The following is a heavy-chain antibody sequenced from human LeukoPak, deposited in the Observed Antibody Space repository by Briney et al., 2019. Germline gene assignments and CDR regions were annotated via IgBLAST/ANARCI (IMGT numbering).Heavy chain of an antibody. Sequence: GASVKVSCKASGGTFSSYAISWVRQAPGQGLEWMGRTIPILGIANYAQKFQGRVTITADKSTSTAYMELSSLRSEDTAVYYCARDMEYSSSSEDYRGQGTLVTVSS. CDR3: ARDMEYSSSSEDY. D-gene: IGHD6-6*01. V-gene: IGHV1-69*04. CDR1: GGTFSSYA. CDR2: TIPILGIA. J-gene: IGHJ4*02.